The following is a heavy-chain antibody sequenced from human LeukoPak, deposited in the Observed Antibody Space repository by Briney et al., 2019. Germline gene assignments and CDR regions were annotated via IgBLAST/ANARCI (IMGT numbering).Heavy chain of an antibody. J-gene: IGHJ3*02. D-gene: IGHD6-13*01. CDR1: GFTFTNYW. Sequence: GGSLRLSCAASGFTFTNYWMSWVRQAPGKGLEWVSSISSSSSYIYYADSVKGRFTISRDNAKNSLYLQMNSLRAEDTAVYYCARVDLQPAFDIWGQGTMVTVSS. V-gene: IGHV3-21*01. CDR2: ISSSSSYI. CDR3: ARVDLQPAFDI.